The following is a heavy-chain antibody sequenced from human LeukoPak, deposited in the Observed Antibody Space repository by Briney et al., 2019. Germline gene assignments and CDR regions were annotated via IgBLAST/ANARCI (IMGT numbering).Heavy chain of an antibody. CDR3: ARGRKYYGSGSSRSYYFDY. V-gene: IGHV4-34*01. CDR1: GGSFSGYY. Sequence: SETLSLTCAVYGGSFSGYYWSWIRQPPGKGLEWIGEINHSGSTNYNPSLKSRVTISVDTSKNQFSLKLSSVTAADTAVCYCARGRKYYGSGSSRSYYFDYWGQGTLVTVSS. J-gene: IGHJ4*02. D-gene: IGHD3-10*01. CDR2: INHSGST.